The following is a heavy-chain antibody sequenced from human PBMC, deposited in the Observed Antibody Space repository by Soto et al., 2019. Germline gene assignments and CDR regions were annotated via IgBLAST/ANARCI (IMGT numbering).Heavy chain of an antibody. CDR1: GGTFSSYA. CDR2: IIPIFGTA. V-gene: IGHV1-69*12. CDR3: ARVEERRLVRWGWSDP. J-gene: IGHJ5*02. Sequence: QVQLVQSGAEVKKPGSSVKVSCKASGGTFSSYAISWVRQAPGQGLEWMGGIIPIFGTANYAQKFQGRVTITADESTGTANMELSSLRSGDTAVYYCARVEERRLVRWGWSDPWGQGPLVTVS. D-gene: IGHD6-13*01.